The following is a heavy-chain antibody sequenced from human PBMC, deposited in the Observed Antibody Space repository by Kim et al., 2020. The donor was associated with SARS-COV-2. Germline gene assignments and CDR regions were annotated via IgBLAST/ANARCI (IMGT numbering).Heavy chain of an antibody. V-gene: IGHV3-53*04. CDR1: GFTVSSNY. Sequence: GGSLRLSCAASGFTVSSNYMSWVRQAPGKGLEWVSVIYSGGSTYSADSVKGRFTISRNNSKNTLYLQMNSLRAEDTAVYYCARDLQRDGMDVWGQGTTVTVSS. J-gene: IGHJ6*02. CDR3: ARDLQRDGMDV. CDR2: IYSGGST.